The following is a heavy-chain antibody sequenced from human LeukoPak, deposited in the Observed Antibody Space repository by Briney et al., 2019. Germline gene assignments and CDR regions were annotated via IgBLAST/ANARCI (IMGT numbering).Heavy chain of an antibody. CDR1: GYTFTSYA. V-gene: IGHV7-4-1*02. J-gene: IGHJ4*02. CDR3: AREYPHSSGWYGYLDY. D-gene: IGHD6-19*01. CDR2: INTNTGNP. Sequence: ASVKVSCKASGYTFTSYAMNWVRQAPGQGLEWMGWINTNTGNPTYAQGFTGRFVFSLDTCVSTAYLQISSLKAEDTAVYYCAREYPHSSGWYGYLDYWGQGTPVTVSS.